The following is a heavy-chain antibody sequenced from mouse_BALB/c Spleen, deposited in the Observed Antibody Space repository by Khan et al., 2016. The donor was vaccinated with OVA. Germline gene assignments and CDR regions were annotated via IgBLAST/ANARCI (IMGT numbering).Heavy chain of an antibody. J-gene: IGHJ2*01. D-gene: IGHD1-1*01. CDR1: GYSITTDYA. CDR3: ARVYGGDFDY. Sequence: VQLKESGPGLVKPSQSLSLTCTVTGYSITTDYAWNWIRQFPGNKLEWMGFISYNGNTKSNPSLKSRISITRDTSKNQFFLQLKSLPTEDTARYYCARVYGGDFDYWGQGTTLTVSS. CDR2: ISYNGNT. V-gene: IGHV3-2*02.